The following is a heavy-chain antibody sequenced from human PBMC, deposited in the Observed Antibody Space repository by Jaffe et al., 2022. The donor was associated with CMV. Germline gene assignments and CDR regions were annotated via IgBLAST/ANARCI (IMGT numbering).Heavy chain of an antibody. CDR1: GFTFGNYR. CDR3: AKETSHSNWFDS. V-gene: IGHV3-21*06. CDR2: IGSSGAYI. J-gene: IGHJ5*01. Sequence: EVQLVESGGGLVKPGGSMRLSCAASGFTFGNYRMNWVRQAPGKGLEWVSSIGSSGAYIYYADSVKGRFTVSRDNSKNLLYLQMNNLRAEDTAVYYCAKETSHSNWFDSWGQGNLVSVSS.